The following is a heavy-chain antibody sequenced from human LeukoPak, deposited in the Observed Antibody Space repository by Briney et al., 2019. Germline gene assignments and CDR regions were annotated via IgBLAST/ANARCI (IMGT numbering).Heavy chain of an antibody. CDR2: IGGAADRT. CDR3: AKDRSTNEYAHNWFDP. J-gene: IGHJ5*02. V-gene: IGHV3-23*01. D-gene: IGHD2-8*01. CDR1: GFTFSSYA. Sequence: SGGSLRLSCAASGFTFSSYAMSWVRQAPGRGLEWVAAIGGAADRTYYADSVKGRFTISRDNSKSMLYLQMNNLRAEDTALYYCAKDRSTNEYAHNWFDPWGQGTLVTASS.